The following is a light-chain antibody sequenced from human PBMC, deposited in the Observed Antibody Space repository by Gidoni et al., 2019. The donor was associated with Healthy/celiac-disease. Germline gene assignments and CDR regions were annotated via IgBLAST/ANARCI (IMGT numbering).Light chain of an antibody. CDR1: SSNIGSNT. Sequence: QSVLTQPPSASGPPGQRVPISCSGSSSNIGSNTVNWYQQLPGTAPKLLIYSNNQRPSGVPDRFSGSKSGTSASLAISGLQSEDEADYYCAAWDDSLNGVFGGGTKLTVL. J-gene: IGLJ3*02. CDR3: AAWDDSLNGV. CDR2: SNN. V-gene: IGLV1-44*01.